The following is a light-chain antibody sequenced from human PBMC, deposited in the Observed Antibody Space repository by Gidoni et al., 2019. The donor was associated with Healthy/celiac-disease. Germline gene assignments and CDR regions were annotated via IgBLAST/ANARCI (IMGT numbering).Light chain of an antibody. V-gene: IGKV1-5*03. CDR1: QSISSW. Sequence: DIQMTQPPSTLSASVGDRVPITCRASQSISSWLAWYQQKPGKAPKLLIYKASSLESGVPSRFSGSGSGTEFTLTISSLQPDDFATYYCQQYNSYPLTFGGGTKVEIK. CDR3: QQYNSYPLT. CDR2: KAS. J-gene: IGKJ4*01.